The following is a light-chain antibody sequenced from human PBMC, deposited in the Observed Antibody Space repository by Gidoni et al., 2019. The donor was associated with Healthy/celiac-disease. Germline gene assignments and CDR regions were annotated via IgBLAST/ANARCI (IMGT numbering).Light chain of an antibody. V-gene: IGLV1-40*01. CDR2: GNS. J-gene: IGLJ2*01. Sequence: QSVLTQPPSVSEAPGQRVTISCTGSSSNIGAGYDVHWYQQLPGTAPKLLIYGNSTRLSGVPDRFSGSKSGTSASLAITGLQAEDEADYYCQSYDSSLSGSEVFGGGTKLTVL. CDR3: QSYDSSLSGSEV. CDR1: SSNIGAGYD.